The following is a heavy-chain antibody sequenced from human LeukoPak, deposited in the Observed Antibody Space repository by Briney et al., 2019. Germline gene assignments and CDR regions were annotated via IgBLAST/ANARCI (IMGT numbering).Heavy chain of an antibody. V-gene: IGHV3-23*01. D-gene: IGHD2-2*01. CDR3: AKEAPHCSSTSCYVEF. CDR2: ISGSGGNT. Sequence: GGSLRLSCAASGFTVSSNYMSWVRQAPGKGLEWVSGISGSGGNTYYADSVKGRFTISRDNAKNKLYLQMNSLRAEDTAVYYCAKEAPHCSSTSCYVEFWGQGTLVTVSS. CDR1: GFTVSSNY. J-gene: IGHJ4*02.